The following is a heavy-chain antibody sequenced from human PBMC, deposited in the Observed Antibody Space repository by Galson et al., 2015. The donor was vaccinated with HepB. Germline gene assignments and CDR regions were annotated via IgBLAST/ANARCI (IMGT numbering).Heavy chain of an antibody. J-gene: IGHJ4*02. V-gene: IGHV3-74*01. CDR3: AKGGGGMADFDY. Sequence: SLRLSCAASGFTFSSYWMHWVRQAPGKGLVWVSRINSDGSSTYYADSVKGRFTISRDNSKNTLYLQMNSLRAEDTAVYYCAKGGGGMADFDYWGQGTLVTVSS. D-gene: IGHD3-16*01. CDR1: GFTFSSYW. CDR2: INSDGSST.